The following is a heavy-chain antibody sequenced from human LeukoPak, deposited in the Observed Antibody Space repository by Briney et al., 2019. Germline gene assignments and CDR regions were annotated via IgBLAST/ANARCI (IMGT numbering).Heavy chain of an antibody. D-gene: IGHD3-10*01. Sequence: PGGSLRLSCAASGFTFSSYSMNWVRQAPGKGLGWVSSISSSSSYIYYADSVKGRFTISRDNAKNSLYLQMNSLRAEDTAVYYCARRRITMVRGIDYWGQGTLVTVSS. CDR3: ARRRITMVRGIDY. CDR1: GFTFSSYS. V-gene: IGHV3-21*01. CDR2: ISSSSSYI. J-gene: IGHJ4*02.